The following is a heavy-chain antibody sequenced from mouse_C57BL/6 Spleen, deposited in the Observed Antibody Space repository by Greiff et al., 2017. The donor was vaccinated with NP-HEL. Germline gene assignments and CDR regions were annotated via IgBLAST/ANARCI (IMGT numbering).Heavy chain of an antibody. CDR3: ARSPTVPLDY. V-gene: IGHV1-42*01. CDR1: GYSFTGYY. CDR2: INPSTGGT. Sequence: VQLKESGPELVKPGASVKISCKASGYSFTGYYMNWVKQSPEKSLEWIGEINPSTGGTTYNQKFKAKATLTVDKSSSTAYMQLKSLTSEDSAVYYCARSPTVPLDYWGQGTTLTVSS. J-gene: IGHJ2*01. D-gene: IGHD1-1*01.